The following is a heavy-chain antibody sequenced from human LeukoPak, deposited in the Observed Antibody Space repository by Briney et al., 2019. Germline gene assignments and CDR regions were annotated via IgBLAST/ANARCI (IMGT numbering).Heavy chain of an antibody. J-gene: IGHJ4*02. Sequence: PGRSLRLSCAASGFTFSSYAMLWVRQAPGKGLEWVAVISYDGSNKYYADSVKGRFTISRDNSKNALYLQMNSLRAEDTAVYYCAKDNRYCSSTSCYPDGFDYWGQGTLVTVSS. V-gene: IGHV3-30-3*01. CDR1: GFTFSSYA. CDR2: ISYDGSNK. D-gene: IGHD2-2*01. CDR3: AKDNRYCSSTSCYPDGFDY.